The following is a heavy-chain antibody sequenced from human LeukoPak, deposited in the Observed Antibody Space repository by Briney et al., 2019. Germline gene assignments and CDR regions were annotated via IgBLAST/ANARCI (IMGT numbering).Heavy chain of an antibody. D-gene: IGHD2-15*01. CDR1: GFTFSDYA. J-gene: IGHJ6*03. Sequence: GGSLRLSCAASGFTFSDYAMSWVRQAPGGGPEWVSAISGRGDETFHADSVKGRFTTSRDNSKNTLSLQMSSLRVEDSAVYFCAKVTSAWWYHRAYMNVWGTGTTVTVSS. V-gene: IGHV3-23*01. CDR3: AKVTSAWWYHRAYMNV. CDR2: ISGRGDET.